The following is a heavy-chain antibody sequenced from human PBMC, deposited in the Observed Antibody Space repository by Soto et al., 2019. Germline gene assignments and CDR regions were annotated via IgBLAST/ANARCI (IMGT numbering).Heavy chain of an antibody. J-gene: IGHJ6*02. Sequence: GGSLRLSCAAPGFTFSSYSMNWVRQAPGKGLEWVSYISSSSSTIYYADSVKGRFTISRDNAKNPLCLQMNSLRDEDTAVYYCASTPPYYYYYGMDVWGQGTTVTVSS. CDR1: GFTFSSYS. CDR2: ISSSSSTI. CDR3: ASTPPYYYYYGMDV. V-gene: IGHV3-48*02.